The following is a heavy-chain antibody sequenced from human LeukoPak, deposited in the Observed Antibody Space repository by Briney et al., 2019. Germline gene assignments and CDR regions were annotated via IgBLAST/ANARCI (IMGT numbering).Heavy chain of an antibody. Sequence: GGSLRLSCIASGFTFSSYGIHWVRQAPGKGLEWVAFIGYDGSNKYYRDSVKGRFTISRDNSKNTLYLQMNSLRAEDTAVYYCAKDGYNYYVDYWGQGTLVTVSS. J-gene: IGHJ4*02. V-gene: IGHV3-30*02. CDR1: GFTFSSYG. CDR3: AKDGYNYYVDY. D-gene: IGHD5-24*01. CDR2: IGYDGSNK.